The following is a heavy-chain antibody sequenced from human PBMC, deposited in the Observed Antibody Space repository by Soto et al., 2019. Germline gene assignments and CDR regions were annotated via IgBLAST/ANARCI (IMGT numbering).Heavy chain of an antibody. CDR2: AYYRSRWRY. Sequence: QVQLQQSGPGLVKPSQTLSLTCGICGDSVSNNGATWNWIRQSPSRGLEWLGRAYYRSRWRYDYATSVRGRITIHPDTSKNQSSLQLNSVTPADTAVYYCARDPPDFNSGFDYWGQGTPVTVSS. CDR1: GDSVSNNGAT. D-gene: IGHD1-26*01. J-gene: IGHJ4*02. CDR3: ARDPPDFNSGFDY. V-gene: IGHV6-1*01.